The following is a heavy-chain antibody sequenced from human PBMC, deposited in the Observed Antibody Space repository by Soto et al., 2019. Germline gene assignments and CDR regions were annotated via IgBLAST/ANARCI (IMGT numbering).Heavy chain of an antibody. D-gene: IGHD3-3*01. CDR1: GITFNTYG. J-gene: IGHJ6*02. CDR3: ARSVLFLYYYYGLDV. V-gene: IGHV3-30*03. Sequence: QGQLVQSGGGVVQPGGSLRLSCTASGITFNTYGMHWVRQAPGKGLEWVAIISYDGRNKYYADSVRGRFSISRDNSRNTVDLQMNSLRPDDTAVYFCARSVLFLYYYYGLDVWGQGTTVTVSS. CDR2: ISYDGRNK.